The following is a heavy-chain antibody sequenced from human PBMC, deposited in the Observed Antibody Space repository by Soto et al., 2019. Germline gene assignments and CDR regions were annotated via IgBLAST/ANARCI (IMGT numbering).Heavy chain of an antibody. V-gene: IGHV1-3*01. CDR3: ARDAGSFDY. J-gene: IGHJ4*02. CDR2: INAGNWNT. CDR1: GYTFSNFD. Sequence: QVQLVQSGAEVKKPGASVKVSCEASGYTFSNFDMHWVRQAPGQRLEWMGWINAGNWNTKYSHKFQGRVTITRDSSARTAYMEMSSLRSEDTAVYYGARDAGSFDYWGQGTLVTVSS.